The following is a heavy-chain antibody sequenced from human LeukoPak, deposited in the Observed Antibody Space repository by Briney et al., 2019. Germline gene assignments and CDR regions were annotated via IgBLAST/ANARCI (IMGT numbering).Heavy chain of an antibody. J-gene: IGHJ4*02. V-gene: IGHV3-33*01. CDR1: GFTFSSYG. CDR3: ARDTAVAGTEFDY. D-gene: IGHD6-19*01. Sequence: GGSLRLSCAASGFTFSSYGMHWVRQAPGKGLEWVAVIWYDGSNKYYADSVKGRFTISRDNSKSTLYLQMNSLRAEDTAVYYCARDTAVAGTEFDYWGQGTLVTVSS. CDR2: IWYDGSNK.